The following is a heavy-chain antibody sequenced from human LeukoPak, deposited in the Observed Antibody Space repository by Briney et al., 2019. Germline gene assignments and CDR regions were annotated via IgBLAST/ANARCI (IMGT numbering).Heavy chain of an antibody. Sequence: SETLSLTCSVSGGSIRGYYWSWIRQPAGKGLEWIGRIFTSGTTNYNPSLKSRVTMSVDTSKNQFSLKLSSVTAADTAIYYCVTSYSLFDGFDIWGRGTVVTVSS. V-gene: IGHV4-4*07. J-gene: IGHJ3*02. D-gene: IGHD6-13*01. CDR3: VTSYSLFDGFDI. CDR1: GGSIRGYY. CDR2: IFTSGTT.